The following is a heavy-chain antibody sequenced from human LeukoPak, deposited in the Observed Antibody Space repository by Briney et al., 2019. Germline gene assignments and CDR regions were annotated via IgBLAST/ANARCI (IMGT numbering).Heavy chain of an antibody. Sequence: PSETLSLTCTVSGGSISNYYWSWIRQPPGKGLKCIGYIYFSGSTNYNPSLKSRVTISVDTSKNQFSLKLSSVTAADTAVYYCVRHGGYSSPYLHWGQGTLVTVSS. J-gene: IGHJ1*01. CDR2: IYFSGST. CDR3: VRHGGYSSPYLH. V-gene: IGHV4-59*08. D-gene: IGHD6-13*01. CDR1: GGSISNYY.